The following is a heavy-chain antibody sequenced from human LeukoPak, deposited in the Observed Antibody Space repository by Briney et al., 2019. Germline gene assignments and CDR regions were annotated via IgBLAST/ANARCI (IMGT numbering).Heavy chain of an antibody. V-gene: IGHV3-21*05. D-gene: IGHD6-13*01. Sequence: GGSLRLSCAASGFTFSSYAMSWVRQAPGKGLEWVSYISSSSSYTNYADSVKGRFTISRDNAKNSLYLQMNSLRAEDTAVYYCARDHGIAAAGSIPFDYWGQGTLVTVSS. CDR3: ARDHGIAAAGSIPFDY. CDR1: GFTFSSYA. J-gene: IGHJ4*02. CDR2: ISSSSSYT.